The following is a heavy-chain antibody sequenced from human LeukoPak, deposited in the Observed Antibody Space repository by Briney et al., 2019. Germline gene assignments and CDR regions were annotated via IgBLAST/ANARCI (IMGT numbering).Heavy chain of an antibody. CDR1: GFTFSDYY. CDR2: ISRPGTTI. D-gene: IGHD4-17*01. Sequence: KTGGSLRLSCAASGFTFSDYYMSWIRQAPGKGLEWISYISRPGTTIYYSDSVKGRFTISRDNAKNSLSLEMNHLRAEDTAVYYCATAVTRRRLEWNFDLWGRGTLVTVSS. J-gene: IGHJ2*01. CDR3: ATAVTRRRLEWNFDL. V-gene: IGHV3-11*04.